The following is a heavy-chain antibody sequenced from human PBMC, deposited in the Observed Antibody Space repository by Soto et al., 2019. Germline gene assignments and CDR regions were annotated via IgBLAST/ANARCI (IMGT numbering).Heavy chain of an antibody. J-gene: IGHJ4*02. CDR2: IYHSGST. V-gene: IGHV4-4*02. CDR1: GGSISSSNW. D-gene: IGHD6-19*01. Sequence: SETLSLTCAVSGGSISSSNWWSWVRQPPGKGLEWIGEIYHSGSTNYNPSLRSRVTISVDKSKNQFSLKLSSVAAADTAVYYCARVGVASSGWYSFDYWGQGTLVTVSS. CDR3: ARVGVASSGWYSFDY.